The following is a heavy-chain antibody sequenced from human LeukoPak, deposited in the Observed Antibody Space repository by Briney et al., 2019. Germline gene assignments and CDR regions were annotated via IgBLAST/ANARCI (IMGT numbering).Heavy chain of an antibody. Sequence: GGSLRLSCAASGFTFSSYWMSWVRQAPGKGLEWVANIKQDGSEKYYVDSVKGRFTISRDNAKNSLYLQMNSLRAEDTAVYYCAREEIAVVVAATEAFDYWGQGTLVTVSS. CDR1: GFTFSSYW. J-gene: IGHJ4*02. V-gene: IGHV3-7*03. CDR3: AREEIAVVVAATEAFDY. CDR2: IKQDGSEK. D-gene: IGHD2-15*01.